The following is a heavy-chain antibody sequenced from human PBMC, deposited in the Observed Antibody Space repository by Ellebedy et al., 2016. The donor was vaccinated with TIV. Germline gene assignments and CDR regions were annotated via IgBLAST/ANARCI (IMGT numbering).Heavy chain of an antibody. CDR2: ISRSSSYI. V-gene: IGHV3-21*01. J-gene: IGHJ4*02. CDR3: ARDLRVAEAGIA. Sequence: GESLKISXAASGFTFSSYSMNWVRQAPGKGLEWVSSISRSSSYIYYADSVKGRFTISRDNAKNSLYLQMNSLRAEDTAVYFCARDLRVAEAGIAWGQGTLVTVSS. CDR1: GFTFSSYS. D-gene: IGHD6-19*01.